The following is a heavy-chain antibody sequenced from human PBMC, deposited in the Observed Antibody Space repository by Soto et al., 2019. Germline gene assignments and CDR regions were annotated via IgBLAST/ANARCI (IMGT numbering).Heavy chain of an antibody. CDR1: GFTFSSYA. J-gene: IGHJ3*02. Sequence: GGCLRLSCAASGFTFSSYAMSWVRQAPGKGLEWVSAISGSGGSTYYADSVKGRFTISRDNSKNTLYLQMNSLRAEDTAVYYCAKGAITMIVVVPRAFDIWGQGTMVPVSS. V-gene: IGHV3-23*01. D-gene: IGHD3-22*01. CDR2: ISGSGGST. CDR3: AKGAITMIVVVPRAFDI.